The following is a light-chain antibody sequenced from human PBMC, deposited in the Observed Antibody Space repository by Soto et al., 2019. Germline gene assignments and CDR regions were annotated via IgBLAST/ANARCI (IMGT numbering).Light chain of an antibody. J-gene: IGLJ2*01. CDR1: NSNIGTNY. CDR3: GTWDGSLSAGV. V-gene: IGLV1-51*02. Sequence: QSVLTQPPSVSAAPGQKVTISCSGSNSNIGTNYVCWYQQVPGTAPKLLIFEDNKRPSGIPDRFSGSKSGTSATLGITGLQTGDEADYYCGTWDGSLSAGVFGGGTKLTVL. CDR2: EDN.